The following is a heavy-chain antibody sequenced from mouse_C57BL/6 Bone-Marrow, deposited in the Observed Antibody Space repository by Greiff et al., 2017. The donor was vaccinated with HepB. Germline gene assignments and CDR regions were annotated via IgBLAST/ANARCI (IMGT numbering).Heavy chain of an antibody. D-gene: IGHD2-1*01. Sequence: QVQLQQSGPGLVAPSQSLSITCTVSGFSLTSYGVHWVRQPPGKGLEWLVVIWSDGSTTYNSALKSRLSISKDNSKSQVFLKMDSLQTDDTAMYYCARHEEGLLWAMDYWGQGTSVTVSS. CDR2: IWSDGST. J-gene: IGHJ4*01. V-gene: IGHV2-6-1*01. CDR3: ARHEEGLLWAMDY. CDR1: GFSLTSYG.